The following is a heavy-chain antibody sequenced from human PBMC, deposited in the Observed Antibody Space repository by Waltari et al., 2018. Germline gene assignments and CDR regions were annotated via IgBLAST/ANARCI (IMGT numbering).Heavy chain of an antibody. CDR2: IKQDGSEK. V-gene: IGHV3-7*01. CDR3: ARLTVVVAAIEWFDP. J-gene: IGHJ5*02. D-gene: IGHD2-15*01. CDR1: GFTFSSYW. Sequence: EVQLVESGGGLVQPGGSLRLSCAASGFTFSSYWMSWVHQAPGKGLEWVANIKQDGSEKYYVDSVKGRFTISRDNAKNSLYLQMNSLRAEDTAVYYCARLTVVVAAIEWFDPWGQGTLVTVSS.